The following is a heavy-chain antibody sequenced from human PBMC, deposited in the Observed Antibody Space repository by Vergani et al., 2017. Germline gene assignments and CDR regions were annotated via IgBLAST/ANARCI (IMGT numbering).Heavy chain of an antibody. V-gene: IGHV3-30*03. CDR1: GFTSSYYG. CDR2: ISYDGTQK. J-gene: IGHJ1*01. D-gene: IGHD1-1*01. CDR3: ATNSCGTPGCQIGYFRE. Sequence: QVHLVESGGGVVQPGRSLRLSCVVSGFTSSYYGMHWVRQAPGKGLEWVAVISYDGTQKYYADSVKGRFTISRDNSKSTLYLQMNSLRPEDTAVYYCATNSCGTPGCQIGYFREWGQGTLVTVSS.